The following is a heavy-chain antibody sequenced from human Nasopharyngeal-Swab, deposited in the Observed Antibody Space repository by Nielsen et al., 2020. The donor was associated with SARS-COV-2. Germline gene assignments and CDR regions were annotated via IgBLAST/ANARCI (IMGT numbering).Heavy chain of an antibody. CDR3: ASPVEMSTT. Sequence: CKAASGIVSSYAISWVGQGPGKRLGGKGRIIPILGIPNYAQKFQGRLTITADMSTTKAYMELSSLRSEDTAVYYCASPVEMSTTWGQGTLVTVSS. D-gene: IGHD5-24*01. V-gene: IGHV1-69*04. CDR2: IIPILGIP. CDR1: SGIVSSYA. J-gene: IGHJ5*02.